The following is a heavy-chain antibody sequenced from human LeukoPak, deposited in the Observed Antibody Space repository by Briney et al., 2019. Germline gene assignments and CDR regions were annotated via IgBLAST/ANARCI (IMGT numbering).Heavy chain of an antibody. CDR2: MNQDGSDK. J-gene: IGHJ4*02. V-gene: IGHV3-7*04. D-gene: IGHD3-22*01. CDR3: GEGLGGQYYYDSSGSPDY. Sequence: PGGSLRLSCAASGFTLSSYWMSWVRQAPGKGLEWVANMNQDGSDKNYVDSVEGRFTISRDNAKNSLYLQMNSLRAEDTAVYYCGEGLGGQYYYDSSGSPDYWGQGTLVTVSS. CDR1: GFTLSSYW.